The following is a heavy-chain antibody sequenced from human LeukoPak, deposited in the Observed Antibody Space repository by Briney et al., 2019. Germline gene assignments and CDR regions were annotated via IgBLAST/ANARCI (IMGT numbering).Heavy chain of an antibody. V-gene: IGHV4-4*07. CDR1: SGSISSYY. J-gene: IGHJ4*02. CDR3: ARDVGNNWNDGAVYFDY. D-gene: IGHD1-1*01. CDR2: IYSNGST. Sequence: PSETLSLTCTVSSGSISSYYWSWIRQPAGKGLEWIGRIYSNGSTNYNASLKSRVTMSVDTSKNQISLKLTSVTAADTAVYYCARDVGNNWNDGAVYFDYWGQGTLVTVSS.